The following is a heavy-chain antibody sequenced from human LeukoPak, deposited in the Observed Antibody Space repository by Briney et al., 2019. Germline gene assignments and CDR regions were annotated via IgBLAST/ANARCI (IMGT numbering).Heavy chain of an antibody. CDR2: INPNSGGT. Sequence: ASVKVSCKASGYTFTGYYMHWVRQAPGQGLEWMGWINPNSGGTNYAQKFQGRVTMTRDTSISTAYMELSSLRSEDTAVYYCARTYYYDSSGSHYYYYYMDVWGKGTTVTVSS. CDR3: ARTYYYDSSGSHYYYYYMDV. D-gene: IGHD3-22*01. V-gene: IGHV1-2*02. CDR1: GYTFTGYY. J-gene: IGHJ6*03.